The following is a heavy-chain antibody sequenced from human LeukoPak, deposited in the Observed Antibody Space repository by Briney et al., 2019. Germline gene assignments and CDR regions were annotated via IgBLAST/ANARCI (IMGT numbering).Heavy chain of an antibody. V-gene: IGHV4-59*01. Sequence: SETLSLTCTVSGGSISNYSWSWIRQPPGKGLEWIGYIYYSGSTNYSPSLKSRVTISVDMSKNQFSLKLSSVTAADTAVYYCARVRDTAMIRIDYWGQGTLVTVSS. CDR1: GGSISNYS. J-gene: IGHJ4*02. CDR3: ARVRDTAMIRIDY. D-gene: IGHD5-18*01. CDR2: IYYSGST.